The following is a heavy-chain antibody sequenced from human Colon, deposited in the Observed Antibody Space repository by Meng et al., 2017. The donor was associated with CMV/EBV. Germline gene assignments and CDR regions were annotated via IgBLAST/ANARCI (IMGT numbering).Heavy chain of an antibody. CDR2: IYWDDDK. V-gene: IGHV2-5*02. J-gene: IGHJ4*02. Sequence: FSGFSLSPSGVAVRWLRQPPGQGLAWLALIYWDDDKRYIPSLKNRLTITKDTSKNQVVLTMTNMDPVDTATYYCAHRGGSGSYYLDYWGQGILVTVSS. CDR1: GFSLSPSGVA. D-gene: IGHD3-10*01. CDR3: AHRGGSGSYYLDY.